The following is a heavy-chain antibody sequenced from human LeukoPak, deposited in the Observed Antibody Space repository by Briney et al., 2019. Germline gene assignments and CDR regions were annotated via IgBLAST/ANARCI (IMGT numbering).Heavy chain of an antibody. CDR1: GGSISSSSYY. V-gene: IGHV4-39*07. Sequence: KPSETLSLTCTVSGGSISSSSYYWGWIRQPPGKGLEWIGSIYYSGSAYYNPSLKSRVTISVDTSKNQFSLKLSSVTAADTAVYYCARVADILTGYFRGSVVRKYFQHWGQGTLVTVSS. D-gene: IGHD3-9*01. J-gene: IGHJ1*01. CDR2: IYYSGSA. CDR3: ARVADILTGYFRGSVVRKYFQH.